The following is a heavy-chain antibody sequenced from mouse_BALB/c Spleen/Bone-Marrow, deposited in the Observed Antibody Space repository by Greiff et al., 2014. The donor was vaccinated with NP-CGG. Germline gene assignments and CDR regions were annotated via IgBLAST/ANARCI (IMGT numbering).Heavy chain of an antibody. Sequence: QVTLKESGAELVKPGTSVKMSCKASGYTLTTYWMHWVKQRPGQGLEWIGHIYPGSDSTNYNEKFKSKATLTVDTSSSTAYMQLSSLTSEDSAVYYCVRGELLAYWGQGTTLTVSS. V-gene: IGHV1-55*01. CDR3: VRGELLAY. CDR1: GYTLTTYW. CDR2: IYPGSDST. J-gene: IGHJ2*01.